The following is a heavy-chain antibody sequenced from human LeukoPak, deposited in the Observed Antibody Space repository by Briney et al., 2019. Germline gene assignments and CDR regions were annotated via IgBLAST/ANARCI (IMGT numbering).Heavy chain of an antibody. CDR3: ARLHVDIMTTTSYYFDF. CDR1: GFTFSNYW. D-gene: IGHD5-12*01. CDR2: IKYDGSDK. J-gene: IGHJ4*02. Sequence: PGGSLRLSYAASGFTFSNYWVTWVRQTPGKGLEWVANIKYDGSDKHYVDSVKGRFSISRDNAKNSMYLQMNSLSADDTAVYYCARLHVDIMTTTSYYFDFWGQGTLVTVSS. V-gene: IGHV3-7*01.